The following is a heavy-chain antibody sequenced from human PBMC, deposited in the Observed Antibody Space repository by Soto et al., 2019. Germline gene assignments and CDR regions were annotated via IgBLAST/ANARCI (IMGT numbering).Heavy chain of an antibody. V-gene: IGHV4-59*01. D-gene: IGHD3-3*01. J-gene: IGHJ5*02. Sequence: SETLSLTCTVSGGSISSYYWSWIRQPPGKGLEWIGYIYYSGSTNYNPSLKSRVTISVDTSKNQFSLKLSSVTAADTAVYYCASARFYDFWSGYHAPWFDPWGQGTLVTVSS. CDR1: GGSISSYY. CDR2: IYYSGST. CDR3: ASARFYDFWSGYHAPWFDP.